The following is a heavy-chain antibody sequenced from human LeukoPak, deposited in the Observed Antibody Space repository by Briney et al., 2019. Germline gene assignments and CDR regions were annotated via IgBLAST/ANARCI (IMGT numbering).Heavy chain of an antibody. V-gene: IGHV4-39*01. CDR2: IYSSGST. D-gene: IGHD2-21*01. CDR3: ARQALWFFDH. CDR1: GGSISSSSYY. Sequence: SETLSLTCTVSGGSISSSSYYWGWIRQSPGQGLEWIGSIYSSGSTYYSPSLESRVTISVDTSKNQFSLKLSSVTAADTAVYYCARQALWFFDHWGQGTLVTVSS. J-gene: IGHJ4*02.